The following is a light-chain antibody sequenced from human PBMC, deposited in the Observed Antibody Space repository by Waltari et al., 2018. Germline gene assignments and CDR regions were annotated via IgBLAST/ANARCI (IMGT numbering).Light chain of an antibody. V-gene: IGKV4-1*01. CDR2: WAS. CDR3: QQCYTFPYT. J-gene: IGKJ2*01. Sequence: DIVLTQSPDSLAVSLGERATINCKSSQRVLSRSNNKNCLGWYQQKPGQPPKLLITWASTREAGVPDRFSGSGSGTDFTLTISGLQAEDVAVYFCQQCYTFPYTFGQGTQLEIK. CDR1: QRVLSRSNNKNC.